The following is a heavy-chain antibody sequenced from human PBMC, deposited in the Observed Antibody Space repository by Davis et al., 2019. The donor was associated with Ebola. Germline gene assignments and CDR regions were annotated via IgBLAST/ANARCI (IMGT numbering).Heavy chain of an antibody. Sequence: PGGSLRLSCAASGFTFSLYGMHWVRQAPGKGLEWVAVISYDGSNKYYADSVKGRFTISRDNSKNTLYLQMNSLRAEDTAVYYCAKDVRNVDTSMGDRWYFDSWGQGTLVTVSS. CDR2: ISYDGSNK. D-gene: IGHD5-18*01. CDR3: AKDVRNVDTSMGDRWYFDS. V-gene: IGHV3-30*18. CDR1: GFTFSLYG. J-gene: IGHJ4*02.